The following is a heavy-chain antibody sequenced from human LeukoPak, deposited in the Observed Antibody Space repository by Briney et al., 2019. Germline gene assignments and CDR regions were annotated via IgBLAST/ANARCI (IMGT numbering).Heavy chain of an antibody. CDR2: ISSSSSYI. D-gene: IGHD1-26*01. CDR3: AKGRIVGAYYFDY. J-gene: IGHJ4*02. CDR1: GFTFSSYS. V-gene: IGHV3-21*04. Sequence: GGSLRLSCAASGFTFSSYSMNWVRQAPGKGLEWVSSISSSSSYIYYADSVKGRFTISRDNAKNTLYLQMNSLRAEDTAVYYCAKGRIVGAYYFDYWGQGTLVTVSS.